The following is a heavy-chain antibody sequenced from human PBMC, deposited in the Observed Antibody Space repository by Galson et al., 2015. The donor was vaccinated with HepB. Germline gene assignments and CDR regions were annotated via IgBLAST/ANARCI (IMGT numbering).Heavy chain of an antibody. Sequence: SLRLSCAASGFIFSNYYMNWVRQAPGKGLEWVADIKQDGRDEDYLGSVRGRFTISRDNAKNSLYLQMNSLRAEDTAVYFCARGAGQRVLRYYHGMDVWGQETTVTVSS. CDR3: ARGAGQRVLRYYHGMDV. CDR1: GFIFSNYY. CDR2: IKQDGRDE. D-gene: IGHD4/OR15-4a*01. J-gene: IGHJ6*02. V-gene: IGHV3-7*01.